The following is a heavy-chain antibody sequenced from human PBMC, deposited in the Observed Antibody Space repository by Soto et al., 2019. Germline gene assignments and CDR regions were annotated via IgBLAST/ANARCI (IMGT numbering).Heavy chain of an antibody. D-gene: IGHD3-10*01. CDR3: ARVVASSMVRGENWFDP. CDR2: MNPNSGNT. Sequence: SVKVACKASGYTFTSYDINWVRQATGQGLEWMGWMNPNSGNTGYAQRFQGRVTMTRNTSISTAYMELSSLRSEDTAVYYCARVVASSMVRGENWFDPWGQGTLVTVS. V-gene: IGHV1-8*01. J-gene: IGHJ5*02. CDR1: GYTFTSYD.